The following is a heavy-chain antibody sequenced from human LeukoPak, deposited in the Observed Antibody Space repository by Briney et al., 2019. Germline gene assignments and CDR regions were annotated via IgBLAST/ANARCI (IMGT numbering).Heavy chain of an antibody. D-gene: IGHD4-23*01. J-gene: IGHJ4*02. Sequence: SETLSLTCTVSAGPISSSSHHWGWIRQSPGKGLEWIGSIYSGRTTYYNPSLSSRVTIFVVTSKNQFSLQLNSVTAADTAVYYCVRHDGRSGGTMGALDSWGQGSLVTVSS. CDR2: IYSGRTT. CDR1: AGPISSSSHH. CDR3: VRHDGRSGGTMGALDS. V-gene: IGHV4-39*01.